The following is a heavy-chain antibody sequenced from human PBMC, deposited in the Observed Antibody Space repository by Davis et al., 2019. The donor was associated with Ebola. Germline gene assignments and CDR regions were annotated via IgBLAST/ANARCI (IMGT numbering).Heavy chain of an antibody. CDR1: GGSFSDYF. Sequence: SETLSLTCAVYGGSFSDYFWSWIRQPPEKGLEWIGEISHHNGHTNYNPSLTRRVAMSVDSSKNQFSLKISSVTAADTATYYCARTTKTNIEDSGRGYNSFDSWGQGVLVSVSS. J-gene: IGHJ5*01. D-gene: IGHD2/OR15-2a*01. V-gene: IGHV4-34*01. CDR2: ISHHNGHT. CDR3: ARTTKTNIEDSGRGYNSFDS.